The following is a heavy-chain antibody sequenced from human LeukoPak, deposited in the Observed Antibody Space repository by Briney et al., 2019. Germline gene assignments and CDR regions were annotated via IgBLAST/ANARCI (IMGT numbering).Heavy chain of an antibody. J-gene: IGHJ5*02. Sequence: GESLKISCKGSGYSFTSYWIGWVRQMPGKGLEWMGIIYPGDPDTRYSPSFQGQVTISADKSISTAYLQWSSLKASDTAMYYCARGDIVVVPAAKSVNWFDPWGQGTLVTVSS. CDR3: ARGDIVVVPAAKSVNWFDP. D-gene: IGHD2-2*01. V-gene: IGHV5-51*01. CDR1: GYSFTSYW. CDR2: IYPGDPDT.